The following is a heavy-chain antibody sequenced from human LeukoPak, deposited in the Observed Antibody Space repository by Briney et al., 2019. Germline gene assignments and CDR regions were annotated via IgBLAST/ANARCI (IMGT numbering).Heavy chain of an antibody. D-gene: IGHD6-13*01. J-gene: IGHJ6*02. CDR2: INPNSGGT. CDR1: GYTFTGYY. V-gene: IGHV1-2*02. CDR3: ARDLVMPPAAGTHYYCYGMDV. Sequence: GASVKVSCKASGYTFTGYYMHWVRQAPGQGLEWMGWINPNSGGTNYAQKFQGRVTMTRDTSISPAYMELSRLRSDDTAVYSCARDLVMPPAAGTHYYCYGMDVWGQGTTVTVSS.